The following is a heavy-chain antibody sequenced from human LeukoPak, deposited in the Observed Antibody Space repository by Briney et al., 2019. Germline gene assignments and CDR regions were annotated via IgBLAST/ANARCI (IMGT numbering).Heavy chain of an antibody. CDR1: GGSISSGGYY. J-gene: IGHJ4*02. CDR3: ARIVSRNDWIRYFDY. Sequence: PSETLSLTCTVSGGSISSGGYYWSWIRQHPGKGLEWIGYIYYSGSTYYNPSLKSRVTISVDTSKNQFSLKLSSVTVADTAVYYCARIVSRNDWIRYFDYWGQGTLVTVSS. D-gene: IGHD1-1*01. CDR2: IYYSGST. V-gene: IGHV4-31*03.